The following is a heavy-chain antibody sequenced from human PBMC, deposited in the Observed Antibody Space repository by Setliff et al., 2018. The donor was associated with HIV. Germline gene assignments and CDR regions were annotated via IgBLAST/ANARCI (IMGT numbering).Heavy chain of an antibody. V-gene: IGHV4-39*02. CDR2: IYYSGST. D-gene: IGHD5-18*01. Sequence: SETLSLTCTVSGGSISSSSYYWGWIRQPPGKGLEWIGSIYYSGSTYYNPSLKSRVTISVDTSKNQFSLKLSSVTAADTAVYYCARDSGGYNYGFAVGSFDYWGQGALVTVSS. CDR1: GGSISSSSYY. CDR3: ARDSGGYNYGFAVGSFDY. J-gene: IGHJ4*02.